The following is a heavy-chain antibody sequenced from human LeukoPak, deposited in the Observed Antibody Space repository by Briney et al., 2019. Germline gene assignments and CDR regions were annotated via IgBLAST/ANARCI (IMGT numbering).Heavy chain of an antibody. CDR1: GYTFTSYA. V-gene: IGHV1-2*02. Sequence: VASVKVSCKASGYTFTSYAMNWVRQAPGQGLEWMGWINPNSGGTNYAQKFQGRVTMTRDTSISTAYMELSRLRSDDTAVYYCAREPLRLGELPPFDYWGQGTLVTVSS. D-gene: IGHD3-16*01. J-gene: IGHJ4*02. CDR3: AREPLRLGELPPFDY. CDR2: INPNSGGT.